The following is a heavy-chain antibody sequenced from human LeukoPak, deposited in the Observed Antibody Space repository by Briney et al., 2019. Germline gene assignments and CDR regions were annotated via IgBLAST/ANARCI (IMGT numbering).Heavy chain of an antibody. D-gene: IGHD6-13*01. CDR3: ARDLAADRRGYFDR. CDR2: IFWNGGKI. Sequence: GGSPRLSCTASGFTFDNYAMNWVRQAPGKGLEWVSDIFWNGGKITYAESVKGRFTISRDNARNSLFLQMNTLRAEDTALYYCARDLAADRRGYFDRWGQGTLVIVSS. J-gene: IGHJ4*02. CDR1: GFTFDNYA. V-gene: IGHV3-20*04.